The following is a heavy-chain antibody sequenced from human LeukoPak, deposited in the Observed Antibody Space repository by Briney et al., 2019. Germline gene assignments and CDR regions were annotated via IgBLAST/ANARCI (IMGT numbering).Heavy chain of an antibody. D-gene: IGHD6-19*01. V-gene: IGHV3-33*01. Sequence: GGSLRLSCAASGFTFSSYGMHWVRQAPGKGLEWVAVIWYDGSNKYYADSVKGQFTISRDNSKNTLYLQMNSLRAEDTAVYYCARDYSGSGWYSGYFDYWGQGTLVTVSS. CDR2: IWYDGSNK. J-gene: IGHJ4*02. CDR3: ARDYSGSGWYSGYFDY. CDR1: GFTFSSYG.